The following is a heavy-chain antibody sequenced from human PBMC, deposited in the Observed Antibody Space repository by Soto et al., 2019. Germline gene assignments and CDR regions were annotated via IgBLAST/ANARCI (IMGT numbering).Heavy chain of an antibody. Sequence: GGSLRLSCAASGFTFSSYAMTWVCQAPGKGLEWVSAISGSGNTSYYADSVKGRFTISRDSSKKMLYLQMNSLRPEDTAVYYCAKDRGRTWYEDYWGQGTLVTVSS. J-gene: IGHJ4*02. CDR1: GFTFSSYA. V-gene: IGHV3-23*01. CDR2: ISGSGNTS. CDR3: AKDRGRTWYEDY. D-gene: IGHD6-13*01.